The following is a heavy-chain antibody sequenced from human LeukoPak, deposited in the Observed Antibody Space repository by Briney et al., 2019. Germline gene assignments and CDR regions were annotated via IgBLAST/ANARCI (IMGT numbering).Heavy chain of an antibody. D-gene: IGHD3-10*01. J-gene: IGHJ6*02. Sequence: GGSLRLSCAASGVTFSSYGMHWVRQAPGKGLEWVAVISYDGSNKYYADSVKGRFTISRDNSKNTLYLQMNSLRAEDTAVYYCAKEVRGMDVWGQGTTVTVSS. CDR3: AKEVRGMDV. CDR2: ISYDGSNK. CDR1: GVTFSSYG. V-gene: IGHV3-30*18.